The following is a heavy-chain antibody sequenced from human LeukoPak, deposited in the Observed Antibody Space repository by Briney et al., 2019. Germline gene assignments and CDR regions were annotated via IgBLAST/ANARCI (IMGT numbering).Heavy chain of an antibody. Sequence: SETLSLTCTVSGGSVSSYYWSWIRQPPGKGLEWIGYIYYSGSTNYDPSLKSRVTISVDTSKNQFSLKLSSVTAADTAVYHCARDNWNYGSSMDVWGQGTTVTVSS. CDR1: GGSVSSYY. CDR3: ARDNWNYGSSMDV. V-gene: IGHV4-59*02. J-gene: IGHJ6*02. CDR2: IYYSGST. D-gene: IGHD1-7*01.